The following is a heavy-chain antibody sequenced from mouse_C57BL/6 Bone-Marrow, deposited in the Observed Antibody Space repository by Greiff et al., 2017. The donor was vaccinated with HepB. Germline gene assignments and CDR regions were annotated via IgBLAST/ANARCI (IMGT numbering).Heavy chain of an antibody. CDR1: GFTFSDYG. D-gene: IGHD1-1*01. Sequence: EVQLMESGGGLVKPGGSLKLSCAASGFTFSDYGMNWVRQAPEKGLEWVAYISSGSSTIYYADTVKGRFTISRDNAKNTLCLQLTSLRSEDTAMYYGARGALNYGVDWGPGTTLTVSS. CDR3: ARGALNYGVD. CDR2: ISSGSSTI. J-gene: IGHJ2*01. V-gene: IGHV5-17*01.